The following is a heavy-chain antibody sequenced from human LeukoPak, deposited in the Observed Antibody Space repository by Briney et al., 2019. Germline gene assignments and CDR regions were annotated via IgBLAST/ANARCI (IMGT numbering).Heavy chain of an antibody. CDR1: GVTFSNAW. J-gene: IGHJ4*02. CDR3: TRERNWYYYDSSGYYVF. D-gene: IGHD3-22*01. Sequence: VGSLRLSCAASGVTFSNAWMSCVRDAPGKGLEWGGRIKSKTDGGTTDYAAPVKGRFTISRDDSKSIAYLQMNSLKTEDTAVYYCTRERNWYYYDSSGYYVFWGQGTLVTVSS. V-gene: IGHV3-15*01. CDR2: IKSKTDGGTT.